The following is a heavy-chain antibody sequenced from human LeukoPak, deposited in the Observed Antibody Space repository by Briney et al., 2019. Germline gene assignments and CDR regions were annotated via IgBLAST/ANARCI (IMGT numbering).Heavy chain of an antibody. J-gene: IGHJ4*02. CDR2: IYYSGST. V-gene: IGHV4-31*03. CDR1: GGSISSGGYY. CDR3: ARALGGNYDILTGYYTTYYFDY. Sequence: SETLSLTCTVSGGSISSGGYYRRWIRQHPGKGLEWIGYIYYSGSTYYNPSLKSRVTISVDTSKNQFSLKLSSVTAADTAVYYCARALGGNYDILTGYYTTYYFDYWGQGTLVTVSS. D-gene: IGHD3-9*01.